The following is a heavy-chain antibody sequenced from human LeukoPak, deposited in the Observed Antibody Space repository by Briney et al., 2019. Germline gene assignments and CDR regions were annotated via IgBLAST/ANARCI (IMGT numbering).Heavy chain of an antibody. V-gene: IGHV4-39*07. CDR1: GGSISSSSYY. CDR2: IYYSGST. J-gene: IGHJ5*02. CDR3: AREPIEYSSSDHNP. D-gene: IGHD6-6*01. Sequence: PSETLSLTCTVSGGSISSSSYYWGWIRQPPGKGLEWIGSIYYSGSTYYNPSLKSRVTMSVDTSKNQFSLKLSSVTAADTAVYYCAREPIEYSSSDHNPWGQGTLVTVSS.